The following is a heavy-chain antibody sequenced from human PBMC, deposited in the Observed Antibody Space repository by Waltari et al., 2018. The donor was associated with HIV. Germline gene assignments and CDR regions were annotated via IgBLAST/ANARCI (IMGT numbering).Heavy chain of an antibody. J-gene: IGHJ6*03. CDR3: SRVGESRYYHYMDV. CDR2: IRSKAYGGTT. CDR1: GFTFGDYA. Sequence: EVQLVESGGALVQPGRSLRLSCTASGFTFGDYAMSWVRQAPGKGLEWVGFIRSKAYGGTTEYAASVKGRFTISRDDSKSIAFLQMNSLKTEDTALYYCSRVGESRYYHYMDVWGKGTTVTVSS. D-gene: IGHD3-10*01. V-gene: IGHV3-49*04.